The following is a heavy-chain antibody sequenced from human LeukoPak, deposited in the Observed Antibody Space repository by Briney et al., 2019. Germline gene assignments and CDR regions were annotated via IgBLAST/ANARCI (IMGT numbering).Heavy chain of an antibody. CDR2: IGTAGDT. CDR3: AKGYYYDSSGYCSPVY. D-gene: IGHD3-22*01. Sequence: PGGSLRLSCAASGFTFGSYDMHWVRQATGKGLEWVSAIGTAGDTYYPGSVKGRFTISRENAKNSLYLQMNSLRAGDTAVYYCAKGYYYDSSGYCSPVYWGQGTLVTVSS. CDR1: GFTFGSYD. J-gene: IGHJ4*02. V-gene: IGHV3-13*01.